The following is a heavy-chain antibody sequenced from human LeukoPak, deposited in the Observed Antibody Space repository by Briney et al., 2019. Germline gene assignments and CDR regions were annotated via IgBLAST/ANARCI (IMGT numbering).Heavy chain of an antibody. J-gene: IGHJ4*01. CDR1: GFTFCSFS. D-gene: IGHD1-14*01. CDR3: ANVRKCEQTED. V-gene: IGHV3-21*01. CDR2: VSSSSYI. Sequence: GGSLRLSCAASGFTFCSFSMNWVGQGPGKGLEWVSFVSSSSYIYYADSVEGRFTITRDYAKTSLYVQMSRLRAEDAAVYYCANVRKCEQTEDWGQGTMVTVSS.